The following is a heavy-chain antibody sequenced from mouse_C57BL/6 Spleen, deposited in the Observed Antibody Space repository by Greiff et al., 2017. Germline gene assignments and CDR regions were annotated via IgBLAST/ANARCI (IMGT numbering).Heavy chain of an antibody. CDR2: IRSKSNNYAT. Sequence: DVKLVESGGGLVQPKGSLKLSCAASGFSFNTYAMNWVRQAPGKGLEWVARIRSKSNNYATYYADSVKDRFTISRDDSESMLYLQMNNLKTEDTAMYYCVKGNSYAMDYWGQGTSVTVSS. V-gene: IGHV10-1*01. CDR1: GFSFNTYA. D-gene: IGHD2-1*01. CDR3: VKGNSYAMDY. J-gene: IGHJ4*01.